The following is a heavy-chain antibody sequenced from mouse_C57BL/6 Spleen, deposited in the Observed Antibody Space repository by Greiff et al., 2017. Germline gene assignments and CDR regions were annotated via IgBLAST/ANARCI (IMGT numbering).Heavy chain of an antibody. CDR2: IHPNSGST. V-gene: IGHV1-64*01. D-gene: IGHD2-1*01. Sequence: QVQLQQPGAELVKPGASVKLSCKASGYTFTSYWMHWVKQRPGQGLAWIGMIHPNSGSTNYNEKFKSKATLTVDKSSSTAYMQLSSLTSEDSAVYYCARRGYYGYYAWYFDVWGTGTTVTVSS. CDR3: ARRGYYGYYAWYFDV. J-gene: IGHJ1*03. CDR1: GYTFTSYW.